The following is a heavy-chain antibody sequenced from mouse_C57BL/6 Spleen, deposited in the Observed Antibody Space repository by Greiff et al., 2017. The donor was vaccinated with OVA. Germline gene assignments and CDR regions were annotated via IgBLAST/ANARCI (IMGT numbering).Heavy chain of an antibody. CDR3: ARSSSSGPYAMDY. V-gene: IGHV1-19*01. CDR2: INPYNGGT. J-gene: IGHJ4*01. Sequence: VQLQQSGPVLVKPGASVKMSCKASGYTFTDYYMNWVKQSHGKSLEWIGVINPYNGGTSYNQKFKGKATLTVDKSSSTAYMELNSLTSEDSAVYYCARSSSSGPYAMDYWGQGTSVTVSS. D-gene: IGHD3-2*02. CDR1: GYTFTDYY.